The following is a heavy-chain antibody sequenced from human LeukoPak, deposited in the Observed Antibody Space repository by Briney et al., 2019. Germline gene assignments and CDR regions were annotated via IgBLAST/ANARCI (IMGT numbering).Heavy chain of an antibody. D-gene: IGHD6-19*01. Sequence: PGGSLRLSCVASGFTFSSYAMHWVRQAPGKGLEWVAVISYDGSNKYYADSVKGRFTISRDNSKNTLYLQMNSLRAEDTAVYYCARLYSSGWYSSSWGQGTLVTVSS. CDR3: ARLYSSGWYSSS. CDR2: ISYDGSNK. V-gene: IGHV3-30*04. CDR1: GFTFSSYA. J-gene: IGHJ4*02.